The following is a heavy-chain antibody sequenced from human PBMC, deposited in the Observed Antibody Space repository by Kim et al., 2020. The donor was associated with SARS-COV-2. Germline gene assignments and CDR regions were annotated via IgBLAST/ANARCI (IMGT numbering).Heavy chain of an antibody. CDR2: ISAYNGNT. D-gene: IGHD3-10*01. Sequence: ASVKVSCKASGYTFTSYGISWVRQAPGQGLEWMGWISAYNGNTNYAQKLQGRVTMTTDTSTSTAYMELRSLRSDDTAVYYCARVDYGSGSYYLNYYYGMDVWGQGTTVTVSS. V-gene: IGHV1-18*01. CDR1: GYTFTSYG. CDR3: ARVDYGSGSYYLNYYYGMDV. J-gene: IGHJ6*02.